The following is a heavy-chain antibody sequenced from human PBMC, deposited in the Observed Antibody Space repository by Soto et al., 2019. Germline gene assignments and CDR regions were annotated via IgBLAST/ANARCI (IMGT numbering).Heavy chain of an antibody. J-gene: IGHJ6*02. V-gene: IGHV1-69*06. CDR2: IVPLFRTT. CDR1: GGTFSSYA. D-gene: IGHD6-13*01. Sequence: QVQLVQSGAEAKKPGSSVKVSCKTSGGTFSSYAISWVRQAPGQGLEWMGGIVPLFRTTNYAQKFQCRVTITADTSTYKVYMELSGLRSGDTAVYYCARGGYSSTWSNLLDRSGLDVWGQGTTVTVSS. CDR3: ARGGYSSTWSNLLDRSGLDV.